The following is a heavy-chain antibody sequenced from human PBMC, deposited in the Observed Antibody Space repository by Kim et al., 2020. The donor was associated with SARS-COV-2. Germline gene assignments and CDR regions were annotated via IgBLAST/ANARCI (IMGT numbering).Heavy chain of an antibody. CDR3: ARGSRYLRFLEWSASSYYGMDV. D-gene: IGHD3-3*01. Sequence: GGSLRLSCAASGFTFSSYWMSWVRQAPGKGLEWVANIKQDGSEKYYVDSVKGRFTISRDNAKNSLYLQMNSLRAEDTAVYYCARGSRYLRFLEWSASSYYGMDVWGQGTTVTVSS. J-gene: IGHJ6*02. CDR2: IKQDGSEK. CDR1: GFTFSSYW. V-gene: IGHV3-7*01.